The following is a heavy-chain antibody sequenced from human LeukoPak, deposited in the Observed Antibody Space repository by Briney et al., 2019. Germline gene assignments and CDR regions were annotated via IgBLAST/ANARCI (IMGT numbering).Heavy chain of an antibody. CDR1: GFTFSSYG. D-gene: IGHD2-21*02. Sequence: GGSLRLSCAASGFTFSSYGMHWVRQAPGKGLEWVAFIRYDGSNKYYAGSVKGRFTISRDNSKNTLYLQMNSLRAEDTAVYYCATICGGDCYSNYFDYWGQGTLVTVSS. CDR2: IRYDGSNK. CDR3: ATICGGDCYSNYFDY. V-gene: IGHV3-30*02. J-gene: IGHJ4*02.